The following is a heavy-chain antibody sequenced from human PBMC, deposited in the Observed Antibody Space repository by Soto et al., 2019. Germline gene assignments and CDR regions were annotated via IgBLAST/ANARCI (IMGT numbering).Heavy chain of an antibody. Sequence: GGSLRLSCAASGFTFSSYGMHWVRQAPGKGLEWVAVIWYDGSNKYYADSVKGRFTISRDNSKNTLYLQMNSLRAEDTAVYYCARGEPQSVYYYYYGMDVWGQGTTVTVSS. J-gene: IGHJ6*02. CDR1: GFTFSSYG. D-gene: IGHD1-26*01. V-gene: IGHV3-33*01. CDR3: ARGEPQSVYYYYYGMDV. CDR2: IWYDGSNK.